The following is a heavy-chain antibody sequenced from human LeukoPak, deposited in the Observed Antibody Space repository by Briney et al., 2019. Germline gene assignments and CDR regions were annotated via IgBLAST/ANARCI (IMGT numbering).Heavy chain of an antibody. D-gene: IGHD5-12*01. CDR1: GGSISSSSYY. CDR3: ARLDVDIVATSFFDY. CDR2: IYYSGST. V-gene: IGHV4-39*01. J-gene: IGHJ4*02. Sequence: PSETLSLTCTVSGGSISSSSYYWGWIRQPPGKGREWIGSIYYSGSTYYNPSLKSRVTISVDTSKNQFSLKLSSVTAADTAVYYCARLDVDIVATSFFDYWGQGTLVTVSS.